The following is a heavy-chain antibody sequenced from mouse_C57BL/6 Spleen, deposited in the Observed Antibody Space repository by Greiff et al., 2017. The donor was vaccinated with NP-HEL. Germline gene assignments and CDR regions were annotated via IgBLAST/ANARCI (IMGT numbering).Heavy chain of an antibody. CDR2: ISSGGDYI. J-gene: IGHJ3*01. D-gene: IGHD2-1*01. V-gene: IGHV5-9-1*02. CDR1: GFTFSSYA. Sequence: EVQLVESGEGLVKPGGSLKLSCAASGFTFSSYAMSWVRQTPEKRLEWVAYISSGGDYIYYADTVKGRFTISRDNARNTLYLQMSSLKSEDTAMYYCTRDNHYGNYVAYWGQGTLVTVSA. CDR3: TRDNHYGNYVAY.